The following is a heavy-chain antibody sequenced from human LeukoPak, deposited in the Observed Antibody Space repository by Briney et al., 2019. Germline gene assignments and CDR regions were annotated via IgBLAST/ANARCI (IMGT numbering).Heavy chain of an antibody. Sequence: PGGSLRLSCAASGFTFSNYGMSWVRQAPGKGLEWVSAISGSGGSTYYADSVKGRFTISRDNSKNTLYLQMNSLRAEDTAVYYCARTKIRYFDWLDLDYWGQGTLVTVSS. J-gene: IGHJ4*02. V-gene: IGHV3-23*01. CDR1: GFTFSNYG. CDR3: ARTKIRYFDWLDLDY. CDR2: ISGSGGST. D-gene: IGHD3-9*01.